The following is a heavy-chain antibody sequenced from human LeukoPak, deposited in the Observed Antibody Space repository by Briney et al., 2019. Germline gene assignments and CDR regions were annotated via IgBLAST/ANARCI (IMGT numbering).Heavy chain of an antibody. Sequence: SETLSLTCAVYGGSFNTYYWNWIRQSPGKGLEWIGEINHTGTTNYNPSLKSRVTISVDTSKNQFSLKLSSVTAADTAVYYCARRLVVVAAYNWFDPWGQGTLVTVSS. J-gene: IGHJ5*02. D-gene: IGHD2-15*01. V-gene: IGHV4-34*01. CDR2: INHTGTT. CDR3: ARRLVVVAAYNWFDP. CDR1: GGSFNTYY.